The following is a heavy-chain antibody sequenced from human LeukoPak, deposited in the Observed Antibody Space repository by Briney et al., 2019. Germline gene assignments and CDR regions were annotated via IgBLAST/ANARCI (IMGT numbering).Heavy chain of an antibody. D-gene: IGHD1-20*01. V-gene: IGHV2-70*04. Sequence: SGPALVKPTQTLTLTCTFSGFSLSTSGMRVIWIRQPPEKALEWLARIDWDDDKFYSTSLRTRLTISKDTSKNQVVLTMTDMDPVDTATYYCARMGNWKYYFDYWGQGTLVTVSS. CDR1: GFSLSTSGMR. CDR2: IDWDDDK. J-gene: IGHJ4*02. CDR3: ARMGNWKYYFDY.